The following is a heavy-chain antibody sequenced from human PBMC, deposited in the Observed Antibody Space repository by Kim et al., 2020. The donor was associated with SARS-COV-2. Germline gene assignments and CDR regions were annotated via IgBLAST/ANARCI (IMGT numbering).Heavy chain of an antibody. CDR3: ARRTVWFDP. CDR2: GST. D-gene: IGHD4-17*01. V-gene: IGHV4-34*04. J-gene: IGHJ5*02. Sequence: GSTPHKPPLKRRATISVDTSKIQFSRKLSAVTAADTAVYYCARRTVWFDPWGQGTLVTASS.